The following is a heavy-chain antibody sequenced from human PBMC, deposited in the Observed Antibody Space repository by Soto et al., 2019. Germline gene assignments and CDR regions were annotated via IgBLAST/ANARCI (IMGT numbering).Heavy chain of an antibody. Sequence: GGSLRLSCAASGFTFSSYAMSWVRQAPGKGLEWVSAISGSGGSTYYADSVKGRFTISRDNSKNTLYLQMNSLRAEDTAVYYCARLQSAYDSSGYYYEQDYWGQGTLVTAPQ. CDR1: GFTFSSYA. D-gene: IGHD3-22*01. CDR3: ARLQSAYDSSGYYYEQDY. J-gene: IGHJ4*02. V-gene: IGHV3-23*01. CDR2: ISGSGGST.